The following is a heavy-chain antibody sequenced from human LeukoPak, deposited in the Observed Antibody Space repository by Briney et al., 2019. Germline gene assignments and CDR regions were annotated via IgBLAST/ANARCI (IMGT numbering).Heavy chain of an antibody. D-gene: IGHD4-17*01. J-gene: IGHJ5*02. CDR3: ARGSTTVTTYWFDP. CDR1: GGSISSGGYS. V-gene: IGHV4-31*03. Sequence: SETLSLTCTVSGGSISSGGYSWSWIRQHPGKGLEWIGYIYYSGSTYYDPSLKSRVTISVDTSKNQFSLKLSSVTAADTAVYYCARGSTTVTTYWFDPWGQGTLVTVSS. CDR2: IYYSGST.